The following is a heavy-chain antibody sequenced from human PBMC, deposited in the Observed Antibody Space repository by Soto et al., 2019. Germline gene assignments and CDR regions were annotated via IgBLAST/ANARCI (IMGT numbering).Heavy chain of an antibody. D-gene: IGHD2-2*02. CDR3: AHFGYTSGVIDY. CDR2: SYWDDDK. J-gene: IGHJ4*02. Sequence: MTIGVGVGWIRQPPDKALEWLAVSYWDDDKGYSPSLKSRLTVTKDTSKNQVVLTMTNMDPVDTATYYCAHFGYTSGVIDYWGQGTLVTVSS. CDR1: MTIGVG. V-gene: IGHV2-5*02.